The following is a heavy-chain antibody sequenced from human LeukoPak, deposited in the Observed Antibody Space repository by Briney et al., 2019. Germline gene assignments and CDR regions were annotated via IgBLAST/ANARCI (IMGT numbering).Heavy chain of an antibody. CDR2: IYHSGST. D-gene: IGHD5-24*01. V-gene: IGHV4-30-2*01. CDR1: GGSISSGGYS. Sequence: PSQTLSLTCAVSGGSISSGGYSWSWIRQPPGKGLEWIGYIYHSGSTYYNPSLKSRVTISVDRSKNQFSLKLSSVTAADTAVYYCARESVDPHNLEYYFDYWGQGTLVTVSS. J-gene: IGHJ4*02. CDR3: ARESVDPHNLEYYFDY.